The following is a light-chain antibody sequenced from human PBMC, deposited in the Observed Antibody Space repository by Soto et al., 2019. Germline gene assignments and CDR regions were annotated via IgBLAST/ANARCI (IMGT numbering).Light chain of an antibody. V-gene: IGKV3-15*01. Sequence: EIVMTQSPATLSVSPGERATLSCRASQSVSSKLAWYQQKPGQAPRLLIYAASTRATGIPARFSGSGSGTEFTLTITSLQSEDFAVYYCQQYRNWPPYTFGQGTKLEIK. CDR2: AAS. J-gene: IGKJ2*01. CDR1: QSVSSK. CDR3: QQYRNWPPYT.